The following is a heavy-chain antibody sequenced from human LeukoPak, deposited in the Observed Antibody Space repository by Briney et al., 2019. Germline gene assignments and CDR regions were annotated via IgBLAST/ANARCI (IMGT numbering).Heavy chain of an antibody. V-gene: IGHV4-39*07. CDR3: ARDPHAGSKSRSPRDY. J-gene: IGHJ4*02. CDR2: IFYSGST. Sequence: PSETLSLTCTVSGGSISTSNYYWGWIRQPRGKGLEWIGNIFYSGSTYYGPSLKSRLTISLDTSRNQFSLKLSSVTAADTAVYFCARDPHAGSKSRSPRDYWGQGTLVTVSS. CDR1: GGSISTSNYY.